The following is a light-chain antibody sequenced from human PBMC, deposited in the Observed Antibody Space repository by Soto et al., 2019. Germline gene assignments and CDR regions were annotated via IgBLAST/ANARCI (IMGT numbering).Light chain of an antibody. CDR3: SSYISSGTYV. J-gene: IGLJ1*01. CDR1: SSDVGGYNY. CDR2: EVS. Sequence: QSALTQPASVSGSPGQSITISCTGTSSDVGGYNYVSWYQQHPGKGPKLMIYEVSNRPSGISNRFSGSKSGNTASLTISGLQAEDEADYYCSSYISSGTYVFGTGTKLTVL. V-gene: IGLV2-14*01.